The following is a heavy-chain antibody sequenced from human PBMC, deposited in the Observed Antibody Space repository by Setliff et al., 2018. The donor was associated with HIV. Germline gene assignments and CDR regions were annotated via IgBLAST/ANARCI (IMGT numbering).Heavy chain of an antibody. D-gene: IGHD3-22*01. CDR1: GFAFNNYG. V-gene: IGHV3-NL1*01. Sequence: PGESLKISCAGSGFAFNNYGMHWVRQAPGIGGSGGSTYYADSVKGRFTISRDNSKNTLYLQMNSLRAEDTAVYYCAKDPGGISGYYEGVESYFDYWGQGTLVTVSS. J-gene: IGHJ4*02. CDR2: GSGGST. CDR3: AKDPGGISGYYEGVESYFDY.